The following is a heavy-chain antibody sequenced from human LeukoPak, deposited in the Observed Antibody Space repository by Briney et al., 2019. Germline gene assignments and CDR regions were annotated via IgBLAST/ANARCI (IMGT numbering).Heavy chain of an antibody. Sequence: PSETLSLTCTVSGDSISSGNYYWSWIRQPAGKGLEWIGRIYTSGSTNYNPSLKSRVTISVDTSKNQFSLKLSSVTAADTAVYYCAREEALGSGSFDYWGQGTLVTVSS. D-gene: IGHD1-26*01. CDR1: GDSISSGNYY. J-gene: IGHJ4*02. CDR3: AREEALGSGSFDY. CDR2: IYTSGST. V-gene: IGHV4-61*02.